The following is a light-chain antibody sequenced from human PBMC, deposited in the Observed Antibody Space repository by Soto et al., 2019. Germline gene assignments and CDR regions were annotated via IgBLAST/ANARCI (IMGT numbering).Light chain of an antibody. CDR3: QQRSNWPPIT. CDR1: QSVSSY. V-gene: IGKV3-11*01. J-gene: IGKJ5*01. Sequence: ELVLTKSPAPLSLSPGERATLSCRASQSVSSYLAWYQQKPGQAPRLLIYDASNRATGIPARFSGSGSGTDFTLTLSSLEPEDFAVYYCQQRSNWPPITFGQGTRLV. CDR2: DAS.